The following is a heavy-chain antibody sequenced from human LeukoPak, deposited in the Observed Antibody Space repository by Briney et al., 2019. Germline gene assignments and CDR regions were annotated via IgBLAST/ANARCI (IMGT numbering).Heavy chain of an antibody. CDR3: ARDSGYGDPFDY. D-gene: IGHD5-18*01. CDR1: GVSISSSSYY. V-gene: IGHV4-39*07. CDR2: IYYSGST. J-gene: IGHJ4*02. Sequence: SETLSLTCTVSGVSISSSSYYWGWIRQPPGKGLEWIGSIYYSGSTYYNPSLKSRVTISVDTSKNQFSLKLSSVTAADTAVYYCARDSGYGDPFDYWGQGTLVTVSS.